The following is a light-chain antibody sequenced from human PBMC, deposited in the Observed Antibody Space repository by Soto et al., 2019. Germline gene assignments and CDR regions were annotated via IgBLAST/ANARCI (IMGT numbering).Light chain of an antibody. CDR2: YDD. CDR3: AAWDDSLKVWE. V-gene: IGLV1-36*01. CDR1: SSNIGNNA. J-gene: IGLJ3*02. Sequence: QSVLTQPPSVSAAPRQRVTISCSGSSSNIGNNAVNWYQQLPGKAPKLLIYYDDLLPSGVSDRFSGSKSGTSASLAISGLQSEDEADYYCAAWDDSLKVWEFGGGTKLTVL.